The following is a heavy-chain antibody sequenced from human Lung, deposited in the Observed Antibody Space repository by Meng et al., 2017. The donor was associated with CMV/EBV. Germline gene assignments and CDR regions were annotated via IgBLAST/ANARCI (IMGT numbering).Heavy chain of an antibody. V-gene: IGHV4-34*01. Sequence: SXTLSLXCAVYGGSFSGYYWSWIRQPPGKGLEWIGEINHSGSTNYNPSLKSRVTISVDTSKNQFSLKLSSVTAADTAVYYCARGKSSGLITPLRGGSRPFDPWXHGTXVTVSS. CDR3: ARGKSSGLITPLRGGSRPFDP. CDR1: GGSFSGYY. D-gene: IGHD3-10*01. J-gene: IGHJ5*02. CDR2: INHSGST.